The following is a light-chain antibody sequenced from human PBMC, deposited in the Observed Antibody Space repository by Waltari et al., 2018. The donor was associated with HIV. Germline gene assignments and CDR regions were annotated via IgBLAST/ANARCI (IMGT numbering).Light chain of an antibody. CDR1: QNVGRC. J-gene: IGKJ4*01. CDR2: DIS. Sequence: EIVLTQSPVTLSLSPGESTTVSCRASQNVGRCLVWYQQKSGQAPRLLMYDISKRATGIPARFSGGGSGTDFTLSISRLEPEDFAVYYCQQCAEWPLAFGGGTEVEIK. CDR3: QQCAEWPLA. V-gene: IGKV3-11*01.